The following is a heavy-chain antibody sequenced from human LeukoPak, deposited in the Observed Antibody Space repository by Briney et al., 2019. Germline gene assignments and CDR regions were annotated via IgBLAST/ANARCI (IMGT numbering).Heavy chain of an antibody. D-gene: IGHD1-14*01. CDR2: ISKDGGST. Sequence: GGSLRLSCAVSGLTFSEYWMHWVRQDAGKGLVWVAGISKDGGSTEYADFVKGRCTISRNNAKNTLYLQMNSLTVDDTAVYYCTSGIGTYDYWGLGAQVTVSS. J-gene: IGHJ4*02. V-gene: IGHV3-74*03. CDR1: GLTFSEYW. CDR3: TSGIGTYDY.